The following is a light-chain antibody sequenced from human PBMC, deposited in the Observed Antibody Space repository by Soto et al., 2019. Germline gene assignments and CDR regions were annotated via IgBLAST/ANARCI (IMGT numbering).Light chain of an antibody. J-gene: IGKJ1*01. Sequence: DIVLTQSPATLYLSPGERATLSCRARQSVSTYLAWYQQKPGQAPSLLLYDGSHRATGIPARFSGSGSGTDFTLTISSLEAEDVAVYYCQQRSNCLWTFGQGTKVEIK. CDR1: QSVSTY. CDR3: QQRSNCLWT. CDR2: DGS. V-gene: IGKV3-11*01.